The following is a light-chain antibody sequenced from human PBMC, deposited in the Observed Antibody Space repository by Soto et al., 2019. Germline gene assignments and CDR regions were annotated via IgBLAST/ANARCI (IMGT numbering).Light chain of an antibody. Sequence: IVMTQSPGTLSVSPGERVTLSCRASQSVRSNLAWYQQKPGQAPRLLIYGASTRATGLPARFSGSGSGTEFTLTINSLQSEDFAVYYCQQYNNWPPLTFGGGTKVEIK. V-gene: IGKV3-15*01. CDR2: GAS. CDR1: QSVRSN. CDR3: QQYNNWPPLT. J-gene: IGKJ4*01.